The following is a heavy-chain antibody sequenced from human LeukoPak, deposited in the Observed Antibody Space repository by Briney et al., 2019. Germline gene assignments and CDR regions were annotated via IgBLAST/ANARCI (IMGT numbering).Heavy chain of an antibody. D-gene: IGHD1-14*01. V-gene: IGHV3-30*01. J-gene: IGHJ4*02. CDR3: GAGNPDY. CDR1: GFTFQDYS. CDR2: LSFDGKGK. Sequence: GGSLRLSCAASGFTFQDYSMHWIRQAPGKGLEWMTVLSFDGKGKFYADSVKGRFTVSRDTSKNTLFLDMNNVTVEDTAVYYCGAGNPDYWGRGTLITVYS.